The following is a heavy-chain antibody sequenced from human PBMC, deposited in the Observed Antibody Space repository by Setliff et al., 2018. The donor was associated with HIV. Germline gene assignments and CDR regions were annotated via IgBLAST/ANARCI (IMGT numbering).Heavy chain of an antibody. Sequence: PSETLSLTCIVSGGSISSGTYYWGWIRQPPGKGLEYIGSAFYSDNTYYKPSLKNRVTISIDTSKNQFSLKLTSVTAADTAVYYCARAGSAAASPLDYWGQGTLVTVSS. CDR1: GGSISSGTYY. V-gene: IGHV4-39*07. CDR2: AFYSDNT. D-gene: IGHD6-6*01. CDR3: ARAGSAAASPLDY. J-gene: IGHJ4*02.